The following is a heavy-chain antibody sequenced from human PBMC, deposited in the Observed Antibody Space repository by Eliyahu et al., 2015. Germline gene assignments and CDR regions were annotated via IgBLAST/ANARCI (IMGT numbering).Heavy chain of an antibody. J-gene: IGHJ4*02. D-gene: IGHD2/OR15-2a*01. Sequence: QVQVQESGPGLVKPSGTLSLTCAVXGDSFSNNNWWXWVRQXPGKGLEWIGESFHDGNTNYNPSLRSRVTVSIDKSKNQFSLQLTSVTAADTAVYFCARGATFYISDYWGQGTLVTVSS. V-gene: IGHV4-4*02. CDR2: SFHDGNT. CDR1: GDSFSNNNW. CDR3: ARGATFYISDY.